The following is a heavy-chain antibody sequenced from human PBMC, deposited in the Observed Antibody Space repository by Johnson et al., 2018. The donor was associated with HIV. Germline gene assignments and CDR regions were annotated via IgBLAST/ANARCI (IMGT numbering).Heavy chain of an antibody. CDR3: ATDGTRDIVANGAFDI. J-gene: IGHJ3*02. V-gene: IGHV3-7*05. D-gene: IGHD2-15*01. CDR2: IKQDGSEK. CDR1: GFTFSSYW. Sequence: EVQLVESGGGLVQPGGSLRLSCAASGFTFSSYWMSWVRQAPGKGLEWVANIKQDGSEKYYVVSVKGRFTISRDNAKNSLSVQMNSLRAEDTAVYYCATDGTRDIVANGAFDIWGQGTMVTVSS.